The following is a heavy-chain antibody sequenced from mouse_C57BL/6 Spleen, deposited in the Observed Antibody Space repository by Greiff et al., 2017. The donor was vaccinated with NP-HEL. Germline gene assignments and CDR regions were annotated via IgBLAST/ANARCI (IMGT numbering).Heavy chain of an antibody. CDR1: GFTFSSYA. V-gene: IGHV5-4*01. CDR2: ISDGGSYT. J-gene: IGHJ2*01. Sequence: EVQLVESGGGLVKPGGSLKLSCAASGFTFSSYAMSWVRQTPEKRLEWVATISDGGSYTYYPDNVKGRFTISRDNAKNNLYLQMSHLKSEDTAMYYCARDEDLRRGFGYWGQGTTLTVST. D-gene: IGHD2-12*01. CDR3: ARDEDLRRGFGY.